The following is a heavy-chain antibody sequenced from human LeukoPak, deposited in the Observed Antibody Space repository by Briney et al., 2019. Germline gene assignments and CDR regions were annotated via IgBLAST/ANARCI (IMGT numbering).Heavy chain of an antibody. CDR2: IYWNDEK. CDR3: VHSGPNGKLDVYHI. V-gene: IGHV2-5*01. CDR1: GFSPSMNGVG. J-gene: IGHJ3*02. Sequence: SGPTLVKPTQTLTLTCTFSGFSPSMNGVGVGWIRQPPGKALAWLALIYWNDEKRYISSLKGRLTITKDTSKKQVALTMPNMSPVDTATYYCVHSGPNGKLDVYHIWGQGTMVTVSS. D-gene: IGHD4/OR15-4a*01.